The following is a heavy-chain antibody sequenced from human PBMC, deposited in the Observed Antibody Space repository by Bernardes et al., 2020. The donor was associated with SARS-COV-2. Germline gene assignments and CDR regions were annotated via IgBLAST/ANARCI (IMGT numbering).Heavy chain of an antibody. CDR1: GYTFTSYG. V-gene: IGHV1-18*01. CDR2: ISAYNGNT. CDR3: ALYDSSGTHDY. J-gene: IGHJ4*02. Sequence: ASVKVSCMASGYTFTSYGISWMRQAPGQGLEWMGWISAYNGNTNYAQKLQGRVTMTTDTSTSTAYMELRSLRSDDTAVYYCALYDSSGTHDYWGQGTLVTVSS. D-gene: IGHD3-22*01.